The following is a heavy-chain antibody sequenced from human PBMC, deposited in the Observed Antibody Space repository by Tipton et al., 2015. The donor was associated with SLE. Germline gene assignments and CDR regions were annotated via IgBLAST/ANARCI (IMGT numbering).Heavy chain of an antibody. D-gene: IGHD1-26*01. CDR3: AKDLVGVGAIFGGDY. V-gene: IGHV3-30*02. CDR1: GFIFSRYG. CDR2: IQFDGSNQ. Sequence: SLRLSCAASGFIFSRYGMHWIRQAPGQGLEWGAFIQFDGSNQFYTDSVKGRFSISRDNSKNTLYLQMNSLRADDTAVYYCAKDLVGVGAIFGGDYWGQGTLVTVSS. J-gene: IGHJ4*02.